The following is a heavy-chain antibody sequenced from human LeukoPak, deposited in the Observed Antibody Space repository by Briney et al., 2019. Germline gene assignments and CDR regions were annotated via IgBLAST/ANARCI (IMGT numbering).Heavy chain of an antibody. CDR3: AKEYSSGWYGRGPFDY. CDR1: GFTFSSYW. J-gene: IGHJ4*02. CDR2: IKQDGSEK. V-gene: IGHV3-7*03. D-gene: IGHD6-19*01. Sequence: GGSLRLSCAASGFTFSSYWMSWVRQAPGKGLEWVANIKQDGSEKYYVDSVKGRFTISRDNAKNSLYLQMNSLRAEDMALYYCAKEYSSGWYGRGPFDYWGQGTLVTVSS.